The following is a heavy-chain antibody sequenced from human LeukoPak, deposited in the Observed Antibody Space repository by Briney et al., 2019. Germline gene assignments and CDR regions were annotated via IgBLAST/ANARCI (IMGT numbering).Heavy chain of an antibody. CDR1: GGSFSGYY. D-gene: IGHD1-7*01. CDR2: INHSGST. J-gene: IGHJ4*02. CDR3: ASNTGTVFDY. V-gene: IGHV4-34*01. Sequence: PSETLSLTCAVYGGSFSGYYWSWIRQPPGKGLEWIGEINHSGSTNYNPSLKSRVTISVDMSKHQFSLNLTSVTAADTAVYYCASNTGTVFDYWGQGARVTVPS.